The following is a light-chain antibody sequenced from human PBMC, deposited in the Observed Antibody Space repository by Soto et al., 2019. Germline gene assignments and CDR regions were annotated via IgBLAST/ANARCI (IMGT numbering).Light chain of an antibody. V-gene: IGKV3-15*01. CDR3: QQYNSWPPRYT. Sequence: DIVLTRSPATLSVSPGESATLSCRASQSVSRALAWYQHVPGQAPRLLIYDSSTRATGVPARFSGSGSGTRFTLTISSLQSEDFAVYYCQQYNSWPPRYTFGQGTKLQI. J-gene: IGKJ2*01. CDR1: QSVSRA. CDR2: DSS.